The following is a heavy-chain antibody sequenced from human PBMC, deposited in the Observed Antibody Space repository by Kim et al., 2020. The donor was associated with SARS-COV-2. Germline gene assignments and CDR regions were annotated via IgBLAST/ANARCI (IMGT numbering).Heavy chain of an antibody. CDR2: ISAYNGNT. CDR1: GYTFISYG. V-gene: IGHV1-18*04. J-gene: IGHJ4*02. Sequence: ASVKVSCKASGYTFISYGISWVRQAPGQGLEWMGWISAYNGNTNYVQKFQGRVTMTTDTSTSTAYMELRSLRSDDTAVYYCARFIMVGSGWGQGYFDYWGQGTLVTVSS. CDR3: ARFIMVGSGWGQGYFDY. D-gene: IGHD6-19*01.